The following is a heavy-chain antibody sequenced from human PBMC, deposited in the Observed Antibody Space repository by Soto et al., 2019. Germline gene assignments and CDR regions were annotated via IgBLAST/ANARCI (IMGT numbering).Heavy chain of an antibody. D-gene: IGHD6-19*01. CDR1: GYIFTSYW. J-gene: IGHJ4*02. Sequence: PGESLKISCKGSGYIFTSYWIGWVRQMPGKGLEWMGIIHGGDSNTRYSPSFEGQVTISTDKSISTAYLQWSSLKASDTAMYYCARRGTYSSGWDYRGQGTLVTVSS. CDR2: IHGGDSNT. V-gene: IGHV5-51*01. CDR3: ARRGTYSSGWDY.